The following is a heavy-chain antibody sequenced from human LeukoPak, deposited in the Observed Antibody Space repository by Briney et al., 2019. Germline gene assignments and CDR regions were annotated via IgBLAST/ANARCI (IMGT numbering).Heavy chain of an antibody. CDR3: ARGQAFDYYYYGMDV. CDR1: GGSISSGGYS. Sequence: SQTLSLTCAVSGGSISSGGYSWSWIRQPPGKGLEWIGYIYYSGSTNYNPSLKSRVTISVDTSKNQFSLKLSSVTAADTAVYYCARGQAFDYYYYGMDVWGQGTTVTVSS. CDR2: IYYSGST. V-gene: IGHV4-61*08. J-gene: IGHJ6*02.